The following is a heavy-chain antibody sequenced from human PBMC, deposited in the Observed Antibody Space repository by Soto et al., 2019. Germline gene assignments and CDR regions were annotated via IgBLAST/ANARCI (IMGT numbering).Heavy chain of an antibody. CDR3: ARGGSRSSDS. CDR2: IKEDGSET. Sequence: EVQLVESGGNLVQPGGSLRLSCAASGFTFSDFWMSWVRRAPGRGLEWVANIKEDGSETYYVDSVEGRFTISRDNAKKSLYLQMNSLRAEDTALYYCARGGSRSSDSWGQGALVTVSS. V-gene: IGHV3-7*05. D-gene: IGHD1-26*01. CDR1: GFTFSDFW. J-gene: IGHJ4*02.